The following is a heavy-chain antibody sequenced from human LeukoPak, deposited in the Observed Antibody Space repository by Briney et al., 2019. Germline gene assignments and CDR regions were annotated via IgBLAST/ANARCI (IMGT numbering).Heavy chain of an antibody. J-gene: IGHJ4*02. CDR1: GGSTRNYY. D-gene: IGHD6-19*01. V-gene: IGHV4-4*07. CDR3: ARVERIAVAGQTQFDY. CDR2: IYPSGST. Sequence: SETLSLTCTVSGGSTRNYYWSWIRKPAGKGLEWIGRIYPSGSTNYSPSFESRVTMSMDKSKNQFSLKLSSVTAADTAVYYCARVERIAVAGQTQFDYWGQGTLVTVSS.